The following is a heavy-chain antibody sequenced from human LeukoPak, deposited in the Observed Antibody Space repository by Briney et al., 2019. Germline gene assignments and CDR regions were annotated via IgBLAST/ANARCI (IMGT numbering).Heavy chain of an antibody. J-gene: IGHJ4*02. CDR2: IKQDRSEK. Sequence: GALRLSCAASGFTFSSYWMSWVRQAPGKGLEWVANIKQDRSEKYYVDSVKGRLTISRDNAKNSLFLQMNSLRAEDTAVYYCARRGNRLAGAGTDYWGQGTLVTVSS. CDR1: GFTFSSYW. D-gene: IGHD6-13*01. CDR3: ARRGNRLAGAGTDY. V-gene: IGHV3-7*03.